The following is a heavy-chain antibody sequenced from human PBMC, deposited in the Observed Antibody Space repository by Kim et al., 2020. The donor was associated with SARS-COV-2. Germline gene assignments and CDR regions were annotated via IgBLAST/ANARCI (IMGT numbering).Heavy chain of an antibody. V-gene: IGHV4-39*01. CDR2: IYYSGST. D-gene: IGHD6-6*01. CDR3: ARHGRARPKYSSSSSWFDP. J-gene: IGHJ5*02. Sequence: SETLSLTCTVSGGSISSSSYYWGWIRQPPGKGLEWIGSIYYSGSTYYNPSLKSRVTISVDTSKNQFSLKLSSVTAADTAVYYCARHGRARPKYSSSSSWFDPWGQGTLVTVSS. CDR1: GGSISSSSYY.